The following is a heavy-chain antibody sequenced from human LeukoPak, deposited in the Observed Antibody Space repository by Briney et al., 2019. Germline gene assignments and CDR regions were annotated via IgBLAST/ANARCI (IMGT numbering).Heavy chain of an antibody. CDR2: INHSGST. J-gene: IGHJ6*02. D-gene: IGHD5-18*01. V-gene: IGHV4-34*01. Sequence: SETLSLTCAVYGGSFSGYYWSWVRQPPGKGLEWIGEINHSGSTNYNPSLKSRVTISVDTSKNQFSLKLSSVTAADTAVYYCARGYSYGYPLPYYYGMDVWGQGTTVTVSS. CDR1: GGSFSGYY. CDR3: ARGYSYGYPLPYYYGMDV.